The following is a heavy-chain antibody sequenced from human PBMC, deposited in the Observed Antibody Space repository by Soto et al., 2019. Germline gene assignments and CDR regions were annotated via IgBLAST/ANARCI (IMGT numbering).Heavy chain of an antibody. V-gene: IGHV3-7*05. Sequence: EVLLVESGGGLVQPGGSLRLSCAASGFTFITYWMSWVRKAPGKGLDWVANIKKDGSEQFYVDSVKGRLPISRDNAKNSLSLQMTSLIAEDTAVYFCARLPHPGIAVAGTVYCGQGTLVTVSS. CDR2: IKKDGSEQ. CDR1: GFTFITYW. CDR3: ARLPHPGIAVAGTVY. D-gene: IGHD6-19*01. J-gene: IGHJ4*02.